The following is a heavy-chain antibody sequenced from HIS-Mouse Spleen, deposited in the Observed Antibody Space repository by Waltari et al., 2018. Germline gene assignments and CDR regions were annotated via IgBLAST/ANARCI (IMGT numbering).Heavy chain of an antibody. D-gene: IGHD1-1*01. CDR1: GFTFSSYW. J-gene: IGHJ3*01. V-gene: IGHV3-74*01. CDR3: ATDLELDAFDF. Sequence: EVQLVESGGGLVQPGGSLRLSCAASGFTFSSYWIHWVRQSPGKGLVWCSLINSKRSTTRYADSRNGQFTISSDNAKNTLFLKMNMLRTEDTAGYYCATDLELDAFDFWGQGTMVTVSS. CDR2: INSKRSTT.